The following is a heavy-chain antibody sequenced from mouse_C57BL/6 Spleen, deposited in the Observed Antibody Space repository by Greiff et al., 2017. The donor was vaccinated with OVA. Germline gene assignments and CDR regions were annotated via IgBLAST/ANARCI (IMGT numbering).Heavy chain of an antibody. J-gene: IGHJ1*03. V-gene: IGHV5-4*01. CDR2: ISDGGSYT. CDR3: ARDRIRYWYFDV. Sequence: EVKLMESGGGLVKPGGSLKLSCAASGFTFSSYAMSWVRQTPEKRLEWVATISDGGSYTYYPDNVKGRFTISRDNAKNNLYLQMSHLKSEDTAMYYCARDRIRYWYFDVWGTGTTVTVSS. CDR1: GFTFSSYA.